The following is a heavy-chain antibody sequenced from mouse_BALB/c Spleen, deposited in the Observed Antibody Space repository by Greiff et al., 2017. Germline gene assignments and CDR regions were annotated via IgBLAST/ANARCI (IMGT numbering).Heavy chain of an antibody. Sequence: EVQLQQSGAELVKPGASVKLSCTASGFNIKDTYMHWVKQRPEQGLEWIGRIDPANGNTKYDPKFQGKATITADTSSNTAYLQLSSLTSEDTAVYYCASPTTATAWFAYWGQGTLVTVSA. CDR1: GFNIKDTY. J-gene: IGHJ3*01. V-gene: IGHV14-3*02. D-gene: IGHD1-2*01. CDR2: IDPANGNT. CDR3: ASPTTATAWFAY.